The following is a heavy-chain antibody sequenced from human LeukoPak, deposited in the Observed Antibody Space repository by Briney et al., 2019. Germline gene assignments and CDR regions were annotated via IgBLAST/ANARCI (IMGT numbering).Heavy chain of an antibody. Sequence: GGSLRLSCAASGFTFSSYTMKWVRQAPGKGLEWVSSISSSSSTIYYADSVKGRFTISRDNAKNSLFLQMNSLRAEDTAVYYCARVLRYCSGGNCYSGGLGYMDVWGKGTTVTISS. J-gene: IGHJ6*03. CDR1: GFTFSSYT. D-gene: IGHD2-15*01. V-gene: IGHV3-21*04. CDR2: ISSSSSTI. CDR3: ARVLRYCSGGNCYSGGLGYMDV.